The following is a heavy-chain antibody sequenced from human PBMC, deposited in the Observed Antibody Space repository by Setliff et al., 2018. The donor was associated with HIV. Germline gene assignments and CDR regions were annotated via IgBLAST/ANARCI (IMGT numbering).Heavy chain of an antibody. CDR2: IYYSGST. CDR3: ARAFGGIAAAGTGLLGYYYGMDV. J-gene: IGHJ6*02. CDR1: GFTFSDYY. Sequence: PGGSLRLSCAASGFTFSDYYMSWIRQPPGKGLEWIGYIYYSGSTNYNPSLKSRVTISVDKSKNQFSLKLSSVTAADTAVYYCARAFGGIAAAGTGLLGYYYGMDVWGQGTTVTVSS. V-gene: IGHV4-59*12. D-gene: IGHD6-13*01.